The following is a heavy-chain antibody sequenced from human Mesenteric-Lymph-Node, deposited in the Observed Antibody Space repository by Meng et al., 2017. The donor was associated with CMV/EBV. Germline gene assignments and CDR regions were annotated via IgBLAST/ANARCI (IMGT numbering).Heavy chain of an antibody. Sequence: TSYGISWVRQVPGESLEWVGWISGYNGKTDFGKTNYAQKFQGRVTMTTDTSTSTAYMELRSLRSDDTALYYCARDGSGTYFNPIFDHWGPGSLVTVSS. CDR3: ARDGSGTYFNPIFDH. CDR2: ISGYNGKT. V-gene: IGHV1-18*01. J-gene: IGHJ4*02. CDR1: TSYG. D-gene: IGHD3-10*01.